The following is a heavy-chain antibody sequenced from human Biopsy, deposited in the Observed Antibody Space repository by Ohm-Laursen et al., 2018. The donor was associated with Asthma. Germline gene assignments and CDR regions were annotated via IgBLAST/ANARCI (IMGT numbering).Heavy chain of an antibody. CDR1: GGSINNFY. D-gene: IGHD3-22*01. Sequence: SETLSLTCTVSGGSINNFYWSWIRQPPGKGLESIGHVYYSGSTDYNPSLKSRVSISLDTSKNQFSLRLSSVTAADTAMYYCARIPRRSGSYFVDYWGQGTLVTVSS. J-gene: IGHJ4*02. CDR2: VYYSGST. CDR3: ARIPRRSGSYFVDY. V-gene: IGHV4-59*12.